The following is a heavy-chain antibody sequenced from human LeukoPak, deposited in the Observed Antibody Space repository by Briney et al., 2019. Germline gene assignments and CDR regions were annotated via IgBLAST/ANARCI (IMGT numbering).Heavy chain of an antibody. J-gene: IGHJ4*02. Sequence: PSETLSLTCTVSGGSISSHYWSWTRQPPGKGLEWIGYISYSGSTNYNPSLKSRVNISVDTSKNQFSLKLSSVTAADTAVYYCARDDYGVYFDYWGQGTLVTVSS. V-gene: IGHV4-59*08. D-gene: IGHD4-17*01. CDR3: ARDDYGVYFDY. CDR1: GGSISSHY. CDR2: ISYSGST.